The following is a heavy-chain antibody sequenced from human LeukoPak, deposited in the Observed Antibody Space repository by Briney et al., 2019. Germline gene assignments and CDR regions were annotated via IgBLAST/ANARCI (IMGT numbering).Heavy chain of an antibody. CDR3: ARDDYGDYFFDY. CDR1: GFTVSSNY. V-gene: IGHV3-66*01. J-gene: IGHJ4*02. CDR2: IYSGGST. Sequence: PGGSLRLSCAASGFTVSSNYMSWVRQAPGKGLEWVSVIYSGGSTYYADSVKGRFTISRDNSKNTLYLQMNSLSAEDTAVYYCARDDYGDYFFDYWGQGTLVTVSS. D-gene: IGHD4-17*01.